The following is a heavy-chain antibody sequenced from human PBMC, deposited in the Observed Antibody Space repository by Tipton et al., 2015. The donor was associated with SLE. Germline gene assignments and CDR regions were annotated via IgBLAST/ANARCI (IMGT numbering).Heavy chain of an antibody. CDR1: GFSVGSLF. D-gene: IGHD2/OR15-2a*01. J-gene: IGHJ3*01. Sequence: SLRLSCAAPGFSVGSLFLTWVRQAPGEGLEWVSMVYNGDNTKYADSVKGRFAISRDNFKNTLFLQMSGLRPDDTAVYFCGIIFDAPYGPRVDVWGQGIVVTVSS. V-gene: IGHV3-53*05. CDR3: GIIFDAPYGPRVDV. CDR2: VYNGDNT.